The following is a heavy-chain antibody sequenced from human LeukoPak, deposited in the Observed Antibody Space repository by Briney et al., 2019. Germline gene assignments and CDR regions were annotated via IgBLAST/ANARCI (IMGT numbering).Heavy chain of an antibody. D-gene: IGHD3-16*01. CDR2: IYTSGST. CDR1: GGSISSYY. V-gene: IGHV4-4*07. Sequence: SETLSLTCTVSGGSISSYYWSWIRQPAGKGLEWIGRIYTSGSTNYNPSLKSRVTMSVDTSKNQFSLKLTSVTAADTAAYSAARAGGIPFGGGWEDYFDYWGQGTLVTVSS. J-gene: IGHJ4*02. CDR3: ARAGGIPFGGGWEDYFDY.